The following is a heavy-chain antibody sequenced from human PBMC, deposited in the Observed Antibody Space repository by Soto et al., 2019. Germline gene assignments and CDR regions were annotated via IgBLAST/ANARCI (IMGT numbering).Heavy chain of an antibody. CDR3: ARDDSGRYGGFDY. J-gene: IGHJ4*02. CDR1: GYPFTSYG. CDR2: ITACNGNT. Sequence: WDSGEGCLKSSGYPFTSYGISLVRQPPGQGLEWIGWITACNGNTNYSQKLQGRVTMTTHTSTSTAYMDLRSLRSDDTAVYYCARDDSGRYGGFDYWGQGTLVTFSS. D-gene: IGHD1-26*01. V-gene: IGHV1-18*04.